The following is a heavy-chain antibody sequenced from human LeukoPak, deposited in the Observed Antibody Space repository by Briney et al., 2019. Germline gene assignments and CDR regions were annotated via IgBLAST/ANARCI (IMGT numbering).Heavy chain of an antibody. Sequence: SQTLPLTCAVSGDSISSGDYSWSWIRQPSGKGLEWIGYIFHSGSSYYNPSLKSRVTISVDKSKNQFSLRLTSVTAADTAVYYCARELWFVNAPGSWFNPWGQGTLVTVSS. V-gene: IGHV4-30-2*01. CDR3: ARELWFVNAPGSWFNP. CDR2: IFHSGSS. CDR1: GDSISSGDYS. D-gene: IGHD3-10*01. J-gene: IGHJ5*02.